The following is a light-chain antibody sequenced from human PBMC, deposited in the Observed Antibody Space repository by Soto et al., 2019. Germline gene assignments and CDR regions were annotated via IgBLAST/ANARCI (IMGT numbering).Light chain of an antibody. CDR2: GAS. V-gene: IGKV3-20*01. CDR3: QQYGDSPET. J-gene: IGKJ1*01. Sequence: EIVLTQSPGTLSLSPGERATLSCRASQSVASNYLAWYQLKPGQAPRLLIYGASSRATGIPDRFGGSGSGTDITLTISRLEPEDFAVYFCQQYGDSPETFGQGTKVEI. CDR1: QSVASNY.